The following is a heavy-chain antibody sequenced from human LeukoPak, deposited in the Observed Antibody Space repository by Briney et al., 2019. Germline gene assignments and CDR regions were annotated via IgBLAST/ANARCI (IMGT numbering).Heavy chain of an antibody. V-gene: IGHV3-23*01. J-gene: IGHJ4*02. D-gene: IGHD3-22*01. CDR2: IGASGLNT. CDR1: GFTFSSYA. CDR3: AKNWDDYDSSGPIDH. Sequence: PGGSLRLSCAVSGFTFSSYAMSWVRQALGKGLEWVSGIGASGLNTYYADSVKGRLTISRDNSKNTVDLQMYSLRAEDTAVYYCAKNWDDYDSSGPIDHWGQGALVTVSS.